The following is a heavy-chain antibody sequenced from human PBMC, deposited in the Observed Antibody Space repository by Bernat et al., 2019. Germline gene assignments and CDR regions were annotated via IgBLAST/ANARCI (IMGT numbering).Heavy chain of an antibody. CDR3: ARVSLYGAPASAMDV. CDR2: INSDGSST. CDR1: GFTFSSYW. J-gene: IGHJ6*02. V-gene: IGHV3-74*01. D-gene: IGHD4-17*01. Sequence: EVQLVESGGGLVQPGGSLRLSCAASGFTFSSYWMHWVRQAPGKGLVWVSRINSDGSSTSYADSVKGRFTISRDNSKNTLYLQMNNLRAEDTAVYYCARVSLYGAPASAMDVWGQGTTVTVSS.